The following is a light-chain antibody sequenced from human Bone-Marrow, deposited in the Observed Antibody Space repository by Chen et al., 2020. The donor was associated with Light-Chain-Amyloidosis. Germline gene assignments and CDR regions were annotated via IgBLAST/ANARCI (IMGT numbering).Light chain of an antibody. CDR3: HQYGLSPYS. J-gene: IGKJ2*03. V-gene: IGKV3-20*01. CDR2: AAS. Sequence: IVLTQSPGTLSLSPGERATLSCRASLSVTSNNLAWYQQKPGQAPRLLIYAASIRATGIPDRFSGSGSGTDFTLIISRLEPEDFALYYCHQYGLSPYSFGQGTKLEIK. CDR1: LSVTSNN.